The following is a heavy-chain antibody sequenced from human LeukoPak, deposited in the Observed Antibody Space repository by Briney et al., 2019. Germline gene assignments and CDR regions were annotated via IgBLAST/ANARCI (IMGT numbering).Heavy chain of an antibody. D-gene: IGHD1-1*01. V-gene: IGHV3-30*18. CDR1: GFTFSSYA. J-gene: IGHJ4*02. Sequence: GSLRLSCAASGFTFSSYAMYWVRQSPGKGLEWVTLISYDGNDKYYADSVKGRFTISRDNSKNTLYLQMNSLRAEDTAVYYCAKLETGYWGQGTLVTVSS. CDR3: AKLETGY. CDR2: ISYDGNDK.